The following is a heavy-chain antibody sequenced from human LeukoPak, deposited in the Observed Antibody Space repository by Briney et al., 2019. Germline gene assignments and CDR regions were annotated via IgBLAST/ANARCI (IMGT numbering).Heavy chain of an antibody. V-gene: IGHV3-23*01. D-gene: IGHD2-2*01. CDR3: ARDAGLSRDAFDI. CDR1: GFTFSSYG. Sequence: GGSLRLSCAASGFTFSSYGMSWVRQAPGKGLEWVSGMSASGGSTYYADSVKGRFTISRDNAKNSLYLQMNSLRAEDTAVYYCARDAGLSRDAFDIWGQGTMVTVSS. J-gene: IGHJ3*02. CDR2: MSASGGST.